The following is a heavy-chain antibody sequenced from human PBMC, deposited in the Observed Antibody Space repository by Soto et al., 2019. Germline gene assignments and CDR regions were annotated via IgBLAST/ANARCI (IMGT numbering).Heavy chain of an antibody. CDR1: GFTFGDYA. CDR3: TRGKNPYYYGSGSYFFDY. Sequence: GGSLRLSCTASGFTFGDYAMSWFRQAPGKGLEWVGFIRSKAYGGTTEYAASVKGRFTISRDDSKSIAYLQMNSLKTEDTAMYYCTRGKNPYYYGSGSYFFDYWGQGTLVTVSS. CDR2: IRSKAYGGTT. V-gene: IGHV3-49*03. J-gene: IGHJ4*02. D-gene: IGHD3-10*01.